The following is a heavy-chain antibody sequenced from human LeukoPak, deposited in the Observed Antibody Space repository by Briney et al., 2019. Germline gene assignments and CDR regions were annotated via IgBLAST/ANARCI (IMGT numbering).Heavy chain of an antibody. CDR2: IRGKANSYAT. J-gene: IGHJ4*02. D-gene: IGHD3-10*01. Sequence: PGGSLRLSCAASGFTFSGSAMHWVRQASGKGLEWVGRIRGKANSYATAYAASVKGRFTISRDDSKNTAYLQMNSLKTEDTAVYYCTRIGYGSGSYSYWGQGTLVTVSS. V-gene: IGHV3-73*01. CDR1: GFTFSGSA. CDR3: TRIGYGSGSYSY.